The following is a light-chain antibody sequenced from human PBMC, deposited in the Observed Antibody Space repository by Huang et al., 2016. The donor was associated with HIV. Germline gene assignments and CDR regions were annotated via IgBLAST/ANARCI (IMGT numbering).Light chain of an antibody. J-gene: IGKJ1*01. V-gene: IGKV1-9*01. CDR2: AAS. Sequence: IQLTQSPSSLSASVGDRVTITCRASQGISSYLAWYQQKPGKAPKLLIYAASTLQSGVPSRFSGSGSGTYFTLTLSSLQPEDFATYYCQQLNSYPPWTFGQGTKVEIK. CDR3: QQLNSYPPWT. CDR1: QGISSY.